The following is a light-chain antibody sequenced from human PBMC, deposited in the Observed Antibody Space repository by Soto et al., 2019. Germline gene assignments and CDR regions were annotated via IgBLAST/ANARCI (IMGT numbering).Light chain of an antibody. CDR1: QDISNY. Sequence: DIQMTQSPSSLSASVGDRVTITCRASQDISNYLAWYQQKPGGVPKLLMFAASTLQSGVASRFSGSGYGTDLTLTISSLQPEDVATNYCQKYNRAPHTFGPGTKVEIK. V-gene: IGKV1-27*01. J-gene: IGKJ3*01. CDR3: QKYNRAPHT. CDR2: AAS.